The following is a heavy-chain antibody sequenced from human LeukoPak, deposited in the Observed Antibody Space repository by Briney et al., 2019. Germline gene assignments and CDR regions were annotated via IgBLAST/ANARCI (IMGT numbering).Heavy chain of an antibody. V-gene: IGHV3-30*18. J-gene: IGHJ4*02. Sequence: GRSLRLSCAASGFTFSSYGMHWVRQAPGKGLEWVAVISYDGSNKYYADSVKGRFTISRDNSKNTLYLQMNSLRAEDTAVYYCAKVAGAVAGTRYFDYWGQGTLVTVSS. D-gene: IGHD6-19*01. CDR2: ISYDGSNK. CDR3: AKVAGAVAGTRYFDY. CDR1: GFTFSSYG.